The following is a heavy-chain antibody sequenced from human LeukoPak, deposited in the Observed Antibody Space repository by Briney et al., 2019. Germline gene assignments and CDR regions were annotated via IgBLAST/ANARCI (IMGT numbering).Heavy chain of an antibody. CDR2: IGSSGGST. J-gene: IGHJ4*02. D-gene: IGHD2-15*01. CDR3: AKGYLGYCSGGSCYVPFDY. CDR1: GLTFSSYA. V-gene: IGHV3-23*01. Sequence: GGSLRLSCAASGLTFSSYAMSWVRQAPGKGLEWVSAIGSSGGSTYYADSVKGRFTISRDNSKNTLYLQMNSLRAEDTAVYYCAKGYLGYCSGGSCYVPFDYWGQGTLVTVSS.